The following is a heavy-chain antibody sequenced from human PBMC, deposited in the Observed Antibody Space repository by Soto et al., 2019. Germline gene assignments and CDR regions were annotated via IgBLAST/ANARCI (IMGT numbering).Heavy chain of an antibody. D-gene: IGHD2-2*01. CDR3: ARVVPGAEAWFGP. V-gene: IGHV1-18*01. CDR1: GYTFSNYG. CDR2: ISLYSDGT. Sequence: ASVKVSCQTSGYTFSNYGITWVRQAPGQPLEWLGWISLYSDGTNYAQKFQVRVSMTTDTSTTTAYMELRSLRSDDTAVYYCARVVPGAEAWFGPRGQGTLVTVSS. J-gene: IGHJ5*02.